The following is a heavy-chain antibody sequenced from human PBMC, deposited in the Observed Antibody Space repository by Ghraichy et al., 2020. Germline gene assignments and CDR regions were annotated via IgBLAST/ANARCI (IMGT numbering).Heavy chain of an antibody. CDR2: IRFAESEI. CDR1: GFTFSNNG. J-gene: IGHJ4*02. CDR3: VKGQLGAAMLN. Sequence: GGSLRLSCLASGFTFSNNGMHWVRQAPGKGLEWVAFIRFAESEIYYKASVKGRFIISRDNSKNTLYLQMNIPRPIDTAVYFCVKGQLGAAMLNWGQGALVTVSS. V-gene: IGHV3-30*02. D-gene: IGHD2-2*01.